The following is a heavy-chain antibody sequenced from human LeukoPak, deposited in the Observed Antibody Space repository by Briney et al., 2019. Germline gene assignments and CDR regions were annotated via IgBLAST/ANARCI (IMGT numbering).Heavy chain of an antibody. CDR1: GGSISSGGYY. CDR2: IYGSGST. CDR3: ARWGFTRYCSGGSCYGGDY. J-gene: IGHJ4*02. Sequence: PSETLSLTCSVSGGSISSGGYYWRWIRQHPGKGLEWIGFIYGSGSTYYKSSLKSRVTISVDTSKNQFSLKLTSVTAADTAVYYCARWGFTRYCSGGSCYGGDYWGQGTLVTVSS. V-gene: IGHV4-31*03. D-gene: IGHD2-15*01.